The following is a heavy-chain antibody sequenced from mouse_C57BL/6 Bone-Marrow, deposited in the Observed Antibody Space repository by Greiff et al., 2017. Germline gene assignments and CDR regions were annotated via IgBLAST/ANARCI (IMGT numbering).Heavy chain of an antibody. V-gene: IGHV1-55*01. CDR2: IYPDNGRT. CDR1: GYTFNSYW. CDR3: ERSGPLVRSFDY. J-gene: IGHJ2*01. Sequence: QVQLQQPGAELVKPGASVKLSCTASGYTFNSYWIPWVKQRPGQGLEWIGDIYPDNGRTNYTGKFQSKAILTVDTSSNTAYMQLSSLTSEDAAVFYCERSGPLVRSFDYWGQGTTLTVSS. D-gene: IGHD2-14*01.